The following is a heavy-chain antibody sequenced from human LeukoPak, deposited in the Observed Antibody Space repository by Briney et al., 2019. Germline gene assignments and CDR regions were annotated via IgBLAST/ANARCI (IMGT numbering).Heavy chain of an antibody. J-gene: IGHJ3*02. CDR2: IFPGDTDT. Sequence: GESLKISCKASGYSFPIYWIVWVRQMPGKGLEWMGIIFPGDTDTRYSPSFQGQVTFSSDKSITTAYLQWSSLRASDTAIYYCARWVTADRGKKDAFDIWGQGTMVTVSS. CDR1: GYSFPIYW. V-gene: IGHV5-51*01. CDR3: ARWVTADRGKKDAFDI. D-gene: IGHD2-21*02.